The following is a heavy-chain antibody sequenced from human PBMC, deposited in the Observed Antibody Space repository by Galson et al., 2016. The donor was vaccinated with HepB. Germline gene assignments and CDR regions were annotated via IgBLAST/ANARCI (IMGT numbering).Heavy chain of an antibody. CDR1: GYSFINHW. Sequence: QSGAEVKKPGESLKISCQASGYSFINHWVGWVRQIPGKGLEWMGIIYVGVSDARCSPSFRGQVSISADKSISTAYLQWNSLQPSDTAIYFCASAIDGLFWFDTWGRGTLVTVSS. CDR3: ASAIDGLFWFDT. J-gene: IGHJ5*02. V-gene: IGHV5-51*01. CDR2: IYVGVSDA. D-gene: IGHD3-10*01.